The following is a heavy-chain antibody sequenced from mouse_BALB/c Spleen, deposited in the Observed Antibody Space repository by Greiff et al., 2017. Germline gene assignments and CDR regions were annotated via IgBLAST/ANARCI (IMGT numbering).Heavy chain of an antibody. D-gene: IGHD4-1*01. J-gene: IGHJ4*01. Sequence: EVQLQQSGPELVKPGASVKISCKTSGYTFTEYTMHWVKQSHGKSLEWIGGINPNNGGTSYNQKFKGKATLTVDKSSSTAYMELRSLTSEDSAVYYCEASNWSYYYAMDYWGQGTSVTVSS. CDR1: GYTFTEYT. CDR2: INPNNGGT. CDR3: EASNWSYYYAMDY. V-gene: IGHV1-18*01.